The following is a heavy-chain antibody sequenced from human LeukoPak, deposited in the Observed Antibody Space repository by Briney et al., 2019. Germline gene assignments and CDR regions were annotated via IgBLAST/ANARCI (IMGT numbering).Heavy chain of an antibody. V-gene: IGHV3-21*01. Sequence: PGGSLRLSCAASGFTFSSYSMNWVRQAPGKGLEWVSSISSSSSYIYYADSVKGRFTISRDNAKNSLYLQMNSLRAEDTAVYYCARDGVYDVWSGYRYYFDAWGQGALVPVSA. J-gene: IGHJ4*02. CDR3: ARDGVYDVWSGYRYYFDA. CDR2: ISSSSSYI. D-gene: IGHD3-3*01. CDR1: GFTFSSYS.